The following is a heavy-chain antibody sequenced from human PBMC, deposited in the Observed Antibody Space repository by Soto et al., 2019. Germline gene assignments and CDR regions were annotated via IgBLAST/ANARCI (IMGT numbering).Heavy chain of an antibody. CDR1: GGSFGGYY. Sequence: PSDTLSLTCAVYGGSFGGYYWSWIRQPPGKGLEWIGEINHSGSTNYNPSLKSRVTISVDTSKNQFSLKLSSVTAADTAVYYCARDRRKGYCSSTSCYASGVDVWGQGTTVT. D-gene: IGHD2-2*01. V-gene: IGHV4-34*01. CDR3: ARDRRKGYCSSTSCYASGVDV. J-gene: IGHJ6*02. CDR2: INHSGST.